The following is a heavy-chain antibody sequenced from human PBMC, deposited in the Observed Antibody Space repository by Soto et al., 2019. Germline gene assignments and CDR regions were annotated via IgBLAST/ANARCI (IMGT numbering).Heavy chain of an antibody. CDR2: INAGNGNT. Sequence: QVQLVQSGAEEKKPGASVKVSCKASGYTFTSYAMHWVRQAPGQRLEWMGWINAGNGNTKYSQKFQGRVTITRDTSASTAYMELSSLRSEDTAVYYCARSSGYYLIDEYWGQGTLVTVSS. V-gene: IGHV1-3*05. D-gene: IGHD3-22*01. CDR1: GYTFTSYA. CDR3: ARSSGYYLIDEY. J-gene: IGHJ4*02.